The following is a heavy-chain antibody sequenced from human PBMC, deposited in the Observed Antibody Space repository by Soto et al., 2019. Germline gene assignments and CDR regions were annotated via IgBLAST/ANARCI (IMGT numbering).Heavy chain of an antibody. Sequence: EVQLVQSGAEVKKPGESLRISCTGFGYTFTTFWISWVRQMPGKGLEWMGRIDPRDSYVNYSPSFQGHATISLDKSISTAYLQWGSLKASDTAMYYCARLFCSTTTCDSWFDPWGQGTLVTVSS. V-gene: IGHV5-10-1*03. CDR2: IDPRDSYV. J-gene: IGHJ5*02. CDR1: GYTFTTFW. CDR3: ARLFCSTTTCDSWFDP. D-gene: IGHD2-2*01.